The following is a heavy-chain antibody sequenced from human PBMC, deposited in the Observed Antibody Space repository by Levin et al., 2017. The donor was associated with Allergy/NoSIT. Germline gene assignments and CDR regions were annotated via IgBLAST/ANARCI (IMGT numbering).Heavy chain of an antibody. CDR2: ISSSSSYI. CDR3: ARDRVVRGGIYYGMDV. V-gene: IGHV3-21*01. Sequence: GGSLRLSCAASGFTFSSYSMNWVRQAPGKGLEWVSSISSSSSYIYYADSVKGRFTISRDNAKNSLYLQMNSLRAEDTAVYYCARDRVVRGGIYYGMDVWGQGTTVTVSS. D-gene: IGHD3-10*01. J-gene: IGHJ6*02. CDR1: GFTFSSYS.